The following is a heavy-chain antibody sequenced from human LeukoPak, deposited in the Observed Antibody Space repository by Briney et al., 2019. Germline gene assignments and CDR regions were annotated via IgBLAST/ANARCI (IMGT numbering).Heavy chain of an antibody. CDR3: ARDYDFWSGYQNWFDP. V-gene: IGHV3-7*01. D-gene: IGHD3-3*01. J-gene: IGHJ5*02. CDR2: IKPDGSLI. Sequence: GGSLRLSCAASGFTFSSYWMTWVRQGPGKGLEWVANIKPDGSLIYYVDSVKGRFTISRDNAKNSLYLQMNSLRAEDTAVYYCARDYDFWSGYQNWFDPWGQGTLVTVSS. CDR1: GFTFSSYW.